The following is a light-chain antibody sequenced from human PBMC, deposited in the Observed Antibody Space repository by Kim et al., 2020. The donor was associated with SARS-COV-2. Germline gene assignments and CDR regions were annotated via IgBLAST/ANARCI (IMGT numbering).Light chain of an antibody. CDR1: SASIGSNT. J-gene: IGLJ2*01. Sequence: VAISSSGHSASIGSNTLNWYQQLPETAPILLIYSNHQRPSGVPDRFSCSKSGTSASLAISGLQSEDEADYYCAAWDDSLNGVVFGGGTQLTVL. V-gene: IGLV1-44*01. CDR2: SNH. CDR3: AAWDDSLNGVV.